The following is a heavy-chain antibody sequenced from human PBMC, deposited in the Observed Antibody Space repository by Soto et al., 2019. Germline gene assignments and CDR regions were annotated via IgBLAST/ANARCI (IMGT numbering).Heavy chain of an antibody. Sequence: GALRLSCAASVFTFNSYAMNWVRQAPGKGLAWVSAIGTDGNTYYANSVKVRFTISRDNSRTTLYLQMNSLRVEDTALYYCVRKYPGTRPFDYWGQGTQVTVSS. V-gene: IGHV3-23*01. J-gene: IGHJ4*01. CDR1: VFTFNSYA. CDR2: IGTDGNT. CDR3: VRKYPGTRPFDY. D-gene: IGHD2-2*01.